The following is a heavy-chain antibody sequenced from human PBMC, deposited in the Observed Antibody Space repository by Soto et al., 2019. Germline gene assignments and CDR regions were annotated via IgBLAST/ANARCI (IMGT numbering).Heavy chain of an antibody. J-gene: IGHJ3*02. CDR3: ARGRVGATYDAFDI. D-gene: IGHD1-26*01. V-gene: IGHV3-11*01. CDR1: GFTFSDYY. Sequence: GSLRLSCAASGFTFSDYYMSWIRQAPGKGLEWVSYISSSGSTIYYADSVKGRFTNSRDNAKNSLYLQMNSLRAEDTAVYYCARGRVGATYDAFDIWGQGTMVTVSS. CDR2: ISSSGSTI.